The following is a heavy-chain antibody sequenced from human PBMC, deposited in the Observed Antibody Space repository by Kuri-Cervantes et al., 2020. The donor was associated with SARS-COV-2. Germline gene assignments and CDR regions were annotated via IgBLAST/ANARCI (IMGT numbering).Heavy chain of an antibody. Sequence: GGSLRLSCAASGFTFSSYSMHWVRQAPGKGLEWEAVISGSGGSTNYADSVKGRFTISRDNSKNTLYLQINSLRAEDTAVYYCAKKATYDSSGYYPFDYWGQGTLVTVSS. J-gene: IGHJ4*02. CDR1: GFTFSSYS. V-gene: IGHV3-23*01. CDR3: AKKATYDSSGYYPFDY. CDR2: ISGSGGST. D-gene: IGHD3-22*01.